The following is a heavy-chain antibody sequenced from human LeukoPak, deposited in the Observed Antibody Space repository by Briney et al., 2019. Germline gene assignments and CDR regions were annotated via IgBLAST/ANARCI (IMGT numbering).Heavy chain of an antibody. CDR3: VRSFYGDHPY. CDR2: IRGGGVKT. CDR1: GFTFSSCA. D-gene: IGHD4-17*01. J-gene: IGHJ4*02. Sequence: GGSLRLSCAASGFTFSSCAVNWVRQAPREGLEWVSSIRGGGVKTYYADSVQGRFTISRDDSRNTLYLQMNSLRAGDTAVYYCVRSFYGDHPYWGQGTLVTVSS. V-gene: IGHV3-23*01.